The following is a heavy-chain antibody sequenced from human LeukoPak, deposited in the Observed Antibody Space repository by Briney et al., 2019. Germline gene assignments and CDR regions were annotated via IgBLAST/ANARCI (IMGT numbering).Heavy chain of an antibody. CDR3: ASPGRGYSSGWSYDAFDI. D-gene: IGHD6-19*01. V-gene: IGHV3-21*01. CDR1: GFTFSSYS. CDR2: ISSSSSYI. Sequence: PGGSLRLSCAASGFTFSSYSMNWVRQAPGEGLEWVSSISSSSSYIYYADSVKGRFTISRDNAKNSLYLQMNSLRAEDTAVYYCASPGRGYSSGWSYDAFDIWGQGTMVTVSS. J-gene: IGHJ3*02.